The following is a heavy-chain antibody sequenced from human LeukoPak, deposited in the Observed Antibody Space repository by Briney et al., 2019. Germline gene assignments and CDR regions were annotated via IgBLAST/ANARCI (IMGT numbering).Heavy chain of an antibody. CDR1: GYTFTGYY. CDR2: INPNSGGA. CDR3: ARDWYYDFWSGYWGHYYGMDV. Sequence: ASVKVSCKASGYTFTGYYMHWVRQAPGQGLEWMGRINPNSGGANYAQKFQGRVTMTRDTSISTAYMELSRLRSDDTAVYYCARDWYYDFWSGYWGHYYGMDVWGQGTTVTVYS. J-gene: IGHJ6*02. V-gene: IGHV1-2*06. D-gene: IGHD3-3*01.